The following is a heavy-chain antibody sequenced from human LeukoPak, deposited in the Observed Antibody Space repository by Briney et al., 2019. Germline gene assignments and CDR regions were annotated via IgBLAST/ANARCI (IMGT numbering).Heavy chain of an antibody. CDR1: GYSFTNYW. J-gene: IGHJ3*02. D-gene: IGHD6-13*01. CDR2: IFPGDSDT. CDR3: ARPGIASAQLDAFDI. V-gene: IGHV5-51*01. Sequence: GESLKISCKGSGYSFTNYWIDWVRQMPGKGLEWMGIIFPGDSDTRYSPSFQGQVTVSADKSISTAYLQWNSLKASDTAMYYCARPGIASAQLDAFDIWGQGTMVTVSS.